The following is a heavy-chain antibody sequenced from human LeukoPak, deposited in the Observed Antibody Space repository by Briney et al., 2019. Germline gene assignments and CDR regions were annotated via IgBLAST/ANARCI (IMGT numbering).Heavy chain of an antibody. J-gene: IGHJ6*03. D-gene: IGHD6-13*01. V-gene: IGHV1-2*02. CDR2: INPNSGGT. Sequence: ASVKVSCKASGYTFTGYYMHWVRQAPGQGLEWMGWINPNSGGTNYAQKFQGRVTMTRDTSISTAYMELSRLRSDDTAVYYCARDPDAGIAAEYCMDVWGKGATVTVSS. CDR1: GYTFTGYY. CDR3: ARDPDAGIAAEYCMDV.